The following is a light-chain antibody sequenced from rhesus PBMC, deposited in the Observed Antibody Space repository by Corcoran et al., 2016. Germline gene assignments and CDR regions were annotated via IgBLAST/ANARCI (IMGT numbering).Light chain of an antibody. CDR3: QQYSSYPCS. CDR2: KAS. CDR1: ENVNNY. V-gene: IGKV1-74*01. Sequence: DIQMTQSPSSLSASVGDRVTITCRASENVNNYLHWYQQKPGKAPKLLIYKASTLQSGAPSRFSGSGSGTDFTLTISSLQSEDFATYYCQQYSSYPCSFGQGTKVEIK. J-gene: IGKJ2*01.